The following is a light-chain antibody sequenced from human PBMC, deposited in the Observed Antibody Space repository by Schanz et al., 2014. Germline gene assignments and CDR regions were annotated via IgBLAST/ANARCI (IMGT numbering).Light chain of an antibody. Sequence: QSALTQPASVSGSPGQSITISCTGTSSDVGGYNYVSWYQQHPGKAPKLMIYEGSKRPSGVSNRFSGSKSGNTASLTISGLQADDEADYYCSSYTSTSTQVFGTGTKLTVL. J-gene: IGLJ1*01. V-gene: IGLV2-14*01. CDR2: EGS. CDR3: SSYTSTSTQV. CDR1: SSDVGGYNY.